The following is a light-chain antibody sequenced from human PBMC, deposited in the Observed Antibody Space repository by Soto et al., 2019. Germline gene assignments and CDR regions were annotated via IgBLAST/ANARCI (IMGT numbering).Light chain of an antibody. CDR1: QSVSSN. CDR3: QQYGSSSWT. Sequence: EIVMTQSPATLPVSPGERATLSCRASQSVSSNLAWYQQQPGQAPRLLMSGTSNRATGTPDRFSGSGSGTDFTLTISRLEPEDFAVYYCQQYGSSSWTFCQGTKVDIK. V-gene: IGKV3-20*01. J-gene: IGKJ1*01. CDR2: GTS.